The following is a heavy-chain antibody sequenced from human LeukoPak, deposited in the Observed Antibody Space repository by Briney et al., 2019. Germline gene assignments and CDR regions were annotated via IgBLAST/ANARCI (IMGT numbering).Heavy chain of an antibody. CDR3: ARGYSSSWPYDAFDI. V-gene: IGHV4-59*01. CDR2: IYYSGST. Sequence: SETLSLTCTVSGGSISSYHWSWIRQPPGKGLEWIGYIYYSGSTNYNPSLKSRVTISVDTSKNQFSLKLSSVTAADTAVYYCARGYSSSWPYDAFDIWGQGTMVTVSS. CDR1: GGSISSYH. D-gene: IGHD6-13*01. J-gene: IGHJ3*02.